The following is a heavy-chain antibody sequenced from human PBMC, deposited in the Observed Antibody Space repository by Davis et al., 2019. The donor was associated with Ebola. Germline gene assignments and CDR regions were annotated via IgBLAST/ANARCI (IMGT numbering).Heavy chain of an antibody. J-gene: IGHJ5*02. CDR2: INTKTGNP. CDR1: GYTITSHD. Sequence: AASVKVSCKTSGYTITSHDINWVRQAPGQGLEWMGWINTKTGNPTYGQEFTGRFVFSFDTSVSMAYLHISSLMSEDTAVYYCARGDWFDPWGQGTLVTVSS. V-gene: IGHV7-4-1*04. CDR3: ARGDWFDP.